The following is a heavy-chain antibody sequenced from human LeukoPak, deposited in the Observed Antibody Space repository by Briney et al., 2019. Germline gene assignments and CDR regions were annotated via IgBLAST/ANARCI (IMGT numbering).Heavy chain of an antibody. CDR2: IIPILGIA. CDR1: GGTFSSYA. V-gene: IGHV1-69*04. J-gene: IGHJ4*02. Sequence: SVKVSCKASGGTFSSYAISWVRQAPGQGLEWMGRIIPILGIANYAQKFQGRVTITADKSTSTAYMELSSLRSEDTAVYYCARETTVTPFDYWGQGTLVTVSS. D-gene: IGHD4-17*01. CDR3: ARETTVTPFDY.